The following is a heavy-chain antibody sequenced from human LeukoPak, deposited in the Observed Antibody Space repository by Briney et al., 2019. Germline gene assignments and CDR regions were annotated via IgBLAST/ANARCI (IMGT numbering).Heavy chain of an antibody. V-gene: IGHV4-59*01. CDR3: ARGAAGYSYG. CDR1: GGSISSYY. CDR2: IYYSGST. Sequence: SGTLSLTCTVSGGSISSYYWSWIRQPPGKGLEWIGHIYYSGSTNYNPSLKSRVTISIDTSKNQFSLRLSSVTAADTAVYYCARGAAGYSYGWGQGTLVTVSA. D-gene: IGHD5-18*01. J-gene: IGHJ4*02.